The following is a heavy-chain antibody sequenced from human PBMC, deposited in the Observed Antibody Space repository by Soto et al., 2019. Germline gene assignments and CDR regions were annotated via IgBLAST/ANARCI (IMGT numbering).Heavy chain of an antibody. V-gene: IGHV1-69*13. CDR2: IIPIFGTA. CDR3: ASSNYYDSSGYYPGEDYFEY. D-gene: IGHD3-22*01. J-gene: IGHJ4*02. Sequence: SVKVSCKASGCTFSSYAISWVRQAPGQGLEWMGGIIPIFGTANYAQKFQGRVTITADESTSTAYMELSSLRSEDTAVYYCASSNYYDSSGYYPGEDYFEYWGQGTLVTVSS. CDR1: GCTFSSYA.